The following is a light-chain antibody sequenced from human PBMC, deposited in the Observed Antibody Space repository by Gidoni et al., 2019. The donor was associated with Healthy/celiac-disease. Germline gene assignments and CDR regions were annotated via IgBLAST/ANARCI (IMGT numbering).Light chain of an antibody. V-gene: IGLV3-19*01. CDR3: NSRDSSGNWV. Sequence: SSELTQDPALSVALGQTVRITCKGDSLRSYYASWYQQKPGQAPVLVIYGKNNRPSGIPDRFSGSSSGNTASLTITGAQAEDEADYYCNSRDSSGNWVFGGGTKLTVL. J-gene: IGLJ3*02. CDR1: SLRSYY. CDR2: GKN.